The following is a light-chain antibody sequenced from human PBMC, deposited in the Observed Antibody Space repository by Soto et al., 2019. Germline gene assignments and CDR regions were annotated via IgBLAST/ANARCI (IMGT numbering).Light chain of an antibody. CDR1: SSDVGGYNY. J-gene: IGLJ2*01. CDR2: EVT. CDR3: SSYAGFNNYVV. V-gene: IGLV2-8*01. Sequence: QSALTQPPSASGSPGQSVTISRTGTSSDVGGYNYVSWYQQYPGKAPKLMIYEVTKRPSGVPDRFSGSKSGNTASLTVSGLQAEDEADYYCSSYAGFNNYVVFGGGTKLTVL.